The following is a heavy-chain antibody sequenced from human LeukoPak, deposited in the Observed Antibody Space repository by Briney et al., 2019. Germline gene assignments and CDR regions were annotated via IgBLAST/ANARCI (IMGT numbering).Heavy chain of an antibody. Sequence: ASVKVSFKAAGYTFTVYFMHWVRQAPGQGLEWMGWINPNSGGTNYAQKFQGRVTMTRDTSISTAYMELSRLRSDDTAVYYCARDEVGIFDYWGQGTLVTVSS. D-gene: IGHD1-26*01. V-gene: IGHV1-2*02. J-gene: IGHJ4*02. CDR1: GYTFTVYF. CDR3: ARDEVGIFDY. CDR2: INPNSGGT.